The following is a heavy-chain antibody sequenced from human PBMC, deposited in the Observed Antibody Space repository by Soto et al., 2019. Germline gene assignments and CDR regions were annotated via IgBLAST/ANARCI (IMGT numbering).Heavy chain of an antibody. CDR1: GGSISSYY. V-gene: IGHV4-59*01. D-gene: IGHD2-15*01. CDR2: IYYSGST. Sequence: PSETLSLTCTVSGGSISSYYWSWIRQPPGKGLEWIGYIYYSGSTNHNPSLKSRVTISVDTSKNQFSLKLSSVTAADTAVYYCARDCSGGSCYPGYYYYGMDVWGQGTTVTVSS. J-gene: IGHJ6*02. CDR3: ARDCSGGSCYPGYYYYGMDV.